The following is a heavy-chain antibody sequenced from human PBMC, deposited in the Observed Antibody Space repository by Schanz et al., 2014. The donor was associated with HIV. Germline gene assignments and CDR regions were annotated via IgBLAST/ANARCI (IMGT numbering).Heavy chain of an antibody. D-gene: IGHD1-26*01. CDR3: AKAKGSYSATTFYFDF. Sequence: EVQLLESGGGLVLPGGSLRVSCAVSGFTLSGYTMSWVRQAPGKGLEWVSTVIGSGVRTIYADSVKGRFTISRDNSKNTLSLHMNSLRVEDTAVYYCAKAKGSYSATTFYFDFWGQGTLVTVSS. V-gene: IGHV3-23*01. CDR1: GFTLSGYT. J-gene: IGHJ4*02. CDR2: VIGSGVRT.